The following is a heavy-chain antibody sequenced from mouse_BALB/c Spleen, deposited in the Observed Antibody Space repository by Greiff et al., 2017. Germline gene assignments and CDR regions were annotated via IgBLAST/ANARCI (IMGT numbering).Heavy chain of an antibody. V-gene: IGHV4-1*02. CDR3: ARRELSGWYFDV. CDR1: GFDFSRYW. D-gene: IGHD3-2*02. Sequence: AASGFDFSRYWMSWVRQAPGKGLEWIGEINPDSSTINYTPSLKDKFIISRDNAKNTLYLQMSKVRSEDTALYYCARRELSGWYFDVWGAGTTVTVSS. CDR2: INPDSSTI. J-gene: IGHJ1*01.